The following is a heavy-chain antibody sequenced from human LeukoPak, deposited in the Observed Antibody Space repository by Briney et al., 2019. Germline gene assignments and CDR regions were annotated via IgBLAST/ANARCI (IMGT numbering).Heavy chain of an antibody. CDR2: MNPNSGNT. J-gene: IGHJ3*02. Sequence: ASVKVSCKASGYTFTCYDINWVRQATGQGLEWMGWMNPNSGNTGYAQKFQGRVTMTRDKSIRTAYMELSRLTSDDTAVYYCARNIWFGESADAFDIWGQGTMVTVSS. CDR3: ARNIWFGESADAFDI. V-gene: IGHV1-8*01. CDR1: GYTFTCYD. D-gene: IGHD3-10*01.